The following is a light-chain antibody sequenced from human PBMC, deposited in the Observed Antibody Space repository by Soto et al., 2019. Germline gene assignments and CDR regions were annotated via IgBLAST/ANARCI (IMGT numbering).Light chain of an antibody. CDR1: QPISRYY. CDR2: GAS. CDR3: KQYGGSVPWT. J-gene: IGKJ1*01. V-gene: IGKV3-20*01. Sequence: ELVLTQSPGPLSWSPRERATVSCRASQPISRYYLVWYQQKPGQAPRLLISGASTRATGITDRVTGSGSGTDCTLTITLLEPKAFAGYYCKQYGGSVPWTFGKETNVE.